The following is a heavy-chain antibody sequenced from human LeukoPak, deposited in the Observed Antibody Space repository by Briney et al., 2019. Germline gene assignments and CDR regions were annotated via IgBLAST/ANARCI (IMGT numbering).Heavy chain of an antibody. D-gene: IGHD3-10*01. CDR2: ISGSGGST. CDR3: AKGRYYGSGSYYGWFDP. CDR1: GFTFSSYA. V-gene: IGHV3-23*01. J-gene: IGHJ5*02. Sequence: PTGGSLRLSCAASGFTFSSYAMSWVRQAPGKGLEWVSAISGSGGSTYYADSVKGRFTISRDNSKNTLYLQMNSLRAEDTAVYYCAKGRYYGSGSYYGWFDPWGQGTLVTVSS.